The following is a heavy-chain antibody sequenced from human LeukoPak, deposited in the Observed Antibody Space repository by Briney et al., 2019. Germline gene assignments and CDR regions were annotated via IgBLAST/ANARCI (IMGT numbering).Heavy chain of an antibody. CDR1: GFTFSSYW. V-gene: IGHV3-7*01. J-gene: IGHJ4*02. D-gene: IGHD1-26*01. CDR2: IKQDGSEK. CDR3: ARNIVGATSWGDFDY. Sequence: GGSLRLSCAASGFTFSSYWMSWVRQAPGKGLDWVANIKQDGSEKYYVDSVKGRFTISRDNAKNSLYLQMNSLRAEDTAVYYCARNIVGATSWGDFDYWGQGTLVTVSS.